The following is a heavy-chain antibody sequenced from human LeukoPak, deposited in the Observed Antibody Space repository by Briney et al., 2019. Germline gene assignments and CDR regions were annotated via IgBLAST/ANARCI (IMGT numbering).Heavy chain of an antibody. D-gene: IGHD5-12*01. Sequence: GGSLTLPCAVSGFPFSSYDLHWVRQAPGKGLEWVAFIRYGGSNKYYADPVKGRFTISRDDSKNTLYLHVNSTRPEDTAVYYRAKGSSYEAQYCYYLMDVWGKGTTVTISS. V-gene: IGHV3-30*02. CDR1: GFPFSSYD. CDR2: IRYGGSNK. J-gene: IGHJ6*03. CDR3: AKGSSYEAQYCYYLMDV.